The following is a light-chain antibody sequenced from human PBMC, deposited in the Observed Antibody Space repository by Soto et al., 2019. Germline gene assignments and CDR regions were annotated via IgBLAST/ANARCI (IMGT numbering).Light chain of an antibody. V-gene: IGKV3-20*01. CDR1: QSVSSYY. Sequence: EIVLTQSPGTLSLSRGERATLSCRASQSVSSYYLAWYQQKPGQAPRLLTYGASSRATGIPDRFSGSGSGTDFTLTISRLEPEDFAVYYCQQYGSSLSITFGQGTRLEIK. CDR3: QQYGSSLSIT. J-gene: IGKJ5*01. CDR2: GAS.